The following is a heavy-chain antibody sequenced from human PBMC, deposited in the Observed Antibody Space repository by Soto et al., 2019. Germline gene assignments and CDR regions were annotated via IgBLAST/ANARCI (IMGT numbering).Heavy chain of an antibody. Sequence: PGGSLRLSCAASGFTFSNFGMHWVRQAPGKGLEWVAFIWYDGVKNYYAESVKGRFAISRDNSKNTLYLQMNSLRVEETAVYYWARDGDVNTGFGKDYWGQGTLVTVSS. CDR2: IWYDGVKN. CDR3: ARDGDVNTGFGKDY. CDR1: GFTFSNFG. V-gene: IGHV3-33*01. J-gene: IGHJ4*02. D-gene: IGHD3-16*01.